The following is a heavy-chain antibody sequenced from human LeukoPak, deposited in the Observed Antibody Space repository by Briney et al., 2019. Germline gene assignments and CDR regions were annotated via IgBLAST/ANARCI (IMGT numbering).Heavy chain of an antibody. J-gene: IGHJ4*02. V-gene: IGHV4-30-2*01. Sequence: SETLSLTCAVSGGSISSGGYSWSWIRQPPGKGLEWIGYIYHSGSTYYNPSLKSRVTISVDRSKNQFSLKLSSVTAADTAVYYCARVTRGAADYWGQGTLVTVSS. D-gene: IGHD1-26*01. CDR3: ARVTRGAADY. CDR2: IYHSGST. CDR1: GGSISSGGYS.